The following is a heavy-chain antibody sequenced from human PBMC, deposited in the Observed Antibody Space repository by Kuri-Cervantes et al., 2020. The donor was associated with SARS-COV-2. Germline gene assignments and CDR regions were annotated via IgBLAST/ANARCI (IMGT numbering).Heavy chain of an antibody. J-gene: IGHJ4*02. CDR3: TTLIDY. V-gene: IGHV3-73*01. Sequence: SCEVSGFIFSASAIHWVRQASGKGLEWVGRVRGKANNYATAYAASVKGRFSISRDDSKNMAYLQLNSLKTEDTAVYYCTTLIDYWGQGALVTVSS. CDR1: GFIFSASA. CDR2: VRGKANNYAT.